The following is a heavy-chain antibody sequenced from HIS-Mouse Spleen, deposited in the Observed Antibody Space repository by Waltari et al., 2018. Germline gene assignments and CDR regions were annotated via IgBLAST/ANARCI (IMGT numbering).Heavy chain of an antibody. CDR1: GFTFSSDW. Sequence: EVQLVESGGGLVQPGGSLRLSWAASGFTFSSDWMSWVRQAPGKGLEWVANIKQDGSEKYYVDSVKGRFTISRDNAKNSLYLQMNSLRAEDTAVYYCARDSGGSYFDYWGQGTLVTVSS. D-gene: IGHD1-26*01. CDR2: IKQDGSEK. V-gene: IGHV3-7*01. J-gene: IGHJ4*02. CDR3: ARDSGGSYFDY.